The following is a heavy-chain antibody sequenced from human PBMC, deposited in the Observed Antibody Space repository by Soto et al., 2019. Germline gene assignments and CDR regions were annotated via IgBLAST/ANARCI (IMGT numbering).Heavy chain of an antibody. Sequence: EVLLVESGGGLVQPGGSLKLSCEASGFVFKDSSIHWVRQASGKGLEWVGRIRDRAYNYATAYAASVKGRFIISRDDSNNKAYLQMDSLKTEDPAIYYCTRLISAAQDYWGQGTLVTVSS. CDR1: GFVFKDSS. J-gene: IGHJ4*02. CDR2: IRDRAYNYAT. D-gene: IGHD3-10*01. CDR3: TRLISAAQDY. V-gene: IGHV3-73*01.